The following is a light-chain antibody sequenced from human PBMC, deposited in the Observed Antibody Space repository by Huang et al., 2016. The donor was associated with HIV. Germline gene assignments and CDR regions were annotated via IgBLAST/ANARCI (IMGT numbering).Light chain of an antibody. CDR1: QSVRSN. J-gene: IGKJ1*01. CDR3: QHYDHWSGT. Sequence: EIVMTQSPATLSVSPGERATLSCRASQSVRSNVAWYQQKPGQAPRLLIFGASTRATGIPARFSGSGSGTEFTLTISSLRSEDFAIYYCQHYDHWSGTFGQGTKV. V-gene: IGKV3-15*01. CDR2: GAS.